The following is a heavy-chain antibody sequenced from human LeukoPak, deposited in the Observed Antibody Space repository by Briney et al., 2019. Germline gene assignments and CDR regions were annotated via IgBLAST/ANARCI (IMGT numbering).Heavy chain of an antibody. D-gene: IGHD3-16*02. CDR2: ISSSSSYI. CDR1: GFTFSSYS. V-gene: IGHV3-21*04. J-gene: IGHJ2*01. Sequence: GGSLRLSCAASGFTFSSYSMNWVRQAPGKGLEWVSSISSSSSYIYYADSVKGRFTISRDNSKNTLYLQMNTLRAEDTAVYFCAREEHYRRYFALWGRGTLVTVSS. CDR3: AREEHYRRYFAL.